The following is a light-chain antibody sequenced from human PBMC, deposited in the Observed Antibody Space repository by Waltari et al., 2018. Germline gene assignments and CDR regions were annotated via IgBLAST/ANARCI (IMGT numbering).Light chain of an antibody. V-gene: IGKV1-39*01. CDR2: AAS. CDR3: QQGYSPGMYT. Sequence: DIQMTQSPSSLSASVGDRVTVTCRASQSISNYLNWYQQKPGRAPNLLIYAASSLQSGVPSRFSGSGSGTAFTLTISSLQPEDFATYYCQQGYSPGMYTFGQGTKLEIK. J-gene: IGKJ2*01. CDR1: QSISNY.